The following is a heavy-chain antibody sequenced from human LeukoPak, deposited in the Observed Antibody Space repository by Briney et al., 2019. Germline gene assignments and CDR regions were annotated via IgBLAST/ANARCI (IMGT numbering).Heavy chain of an antibody. CDR3: ARGAHKRDDYGGFFDY. CDR1: VFTLSSYG. J-gene: IGHJ4*02. V-gene: IGHV3-30*02. CDR2: IRYDESNK. Sequence: GGSLRLSCAPSVFTLSSYGMQWVRQAPGTGLEGVTVIRYDESNKYYAESVKGRFTISRDSSKHPLYLQMNSLRAEDTAVYYCARGAHKRDDYGGFFDYWGQKTLVTVSS. D-gene: IGHD4-23*01.